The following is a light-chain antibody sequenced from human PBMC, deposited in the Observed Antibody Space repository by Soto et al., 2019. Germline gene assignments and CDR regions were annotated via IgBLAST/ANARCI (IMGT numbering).Light chain of an antibody. J-gene: IGLJ3*02. CDR1: SSDVGGYNY. V-gene: IGLV2-8*01. CDR3: SSYAGSNNLWV. Sequence: QSALTQPPSASGSPGQSVTISCTGTSSDVGGYNYVSWCQQHPGKAPKLMIYEVSKRPSGVPDRFSGSKSGNTASLTVSGLQAEDEADYYCSSYAGSNNLWVFGGGTKVTVL. CDR2: EVS.